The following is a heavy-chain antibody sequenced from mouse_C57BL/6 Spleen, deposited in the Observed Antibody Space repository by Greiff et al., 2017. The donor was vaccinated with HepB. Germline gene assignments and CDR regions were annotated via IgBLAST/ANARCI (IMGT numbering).Heavy chain of an antibody. CDR3: AKEKSYDGYYDY. J-gene: IGHJ2*01. CDR1: GYTFTSYW. D-gene: IGHD2-3*01. Sequence: VQLQQPGTELVKPGASVKLSCKASGYTFTSYWMHWVKQRPGQGLEWIGNINPSNGGTNYNEKFKSKATLTVDKSSSTTYMQLSSLTSEDSAVYYCAKEKSYDGYYDYWGQGTTLTVSS. CDR2: INPSNGGT. V-gene: IGHV1-53*01.